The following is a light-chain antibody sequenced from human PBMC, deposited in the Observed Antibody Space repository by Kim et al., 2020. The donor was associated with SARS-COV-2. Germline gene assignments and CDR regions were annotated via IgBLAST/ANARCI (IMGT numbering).Light chain of an antibody. Sequence: SPGERATLPCGASQTVTSNYLAWYQQKPGQAPRLLIYGASSRATGISDRFSGSGSGTDFTLTISRLEPEDFAVYYCQQYGSSPATFGQGTKVDIK. CDR3: QQYGSSPAT. J-gene: IGKJ1*01. CDR1: QTVTSNY. V-gene: IGKV3-20*01. CDR2: GAS.